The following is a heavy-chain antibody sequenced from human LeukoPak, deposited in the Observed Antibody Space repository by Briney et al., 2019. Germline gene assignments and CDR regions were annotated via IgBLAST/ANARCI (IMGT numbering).Heavy chain of an antibody. CDR1: GDSISSYY. Sequence: SETLSLTCTVSGDSISSYYWSWIRQPPGKGLEWIGYVYTSGGTNYIPSLKGRVTISIDTSKNQFSLKLSSVTAADLAVYYCARLTRLSTSPDRYYLDYWGQGTLVTVSS. CDR2: VYTSGGT. D-gene: IGHD6-6*01. J-gene: IGHJ4*02. CDR3: ARLTRLSTSPDRYYLDY. V-gene: IGHV4-4*09.